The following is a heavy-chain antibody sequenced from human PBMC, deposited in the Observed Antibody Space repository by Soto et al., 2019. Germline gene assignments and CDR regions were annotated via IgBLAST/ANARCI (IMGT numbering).Heavy chain of an antibody. V-gene: IGHV1-69*02. D-gene: IGHD6-13*01. Sequence: QVQLVQSGAEVKKPGSSVKVSCKASGGTFSSYTISWVRQAPGQGLEWMGRIIPILGIANYAQKFQGRVTXXAXKXXGTGDMELSSLRSEDTAVYYCARGYSSSWYPPFDYWGQGTLVTVSS. CDR2: IIPILGIA. J-gene: IGHJ4*02. CDR3: ARGYSSSWYPPFDY. CDR1: GGTFSSYT.